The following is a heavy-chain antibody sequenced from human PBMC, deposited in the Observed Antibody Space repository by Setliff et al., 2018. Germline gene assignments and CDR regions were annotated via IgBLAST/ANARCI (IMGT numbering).Heavy chain of an antibody. CDR2: ISPYNGYI. D-gene: IGHD2-2*01. CDR1: GYTSSTYG. J-gene: IGHJ3*02. Sequence: ASVKVSCKASGYTSSTYGIAWVRQAPGQGLEWMGWISPYNGYIIYAHKFQGRVTMTTDTSTGTADMELRNLRSDDTAVYYCTRDTNIVVVPPHRTAFDIWGQGTMVTVSS. V-gene: IGHV1-18*01. CDR3: TRDTNIVVVPPHRTAFDI.